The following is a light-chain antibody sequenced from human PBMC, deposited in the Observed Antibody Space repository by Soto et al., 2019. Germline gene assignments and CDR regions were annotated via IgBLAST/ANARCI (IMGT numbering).Light chain of an antibody. CDR1: NSDVGLYNF. CDR2: DVS. Sequence: QSALTQPPSASGSPGQSVTISCTGTNSDVGLYNFVSWYQQHPGNAPKLLIYDVSNRPSGVSNRFSGSKSGNTASLTISGLQAEDEADYYCSSYTSSSHVVFGGGTKLTVL. CDR3: SSYTSSSHVV. V-gene: IGLV2-14*01. J-gene: IGLJ2*01.